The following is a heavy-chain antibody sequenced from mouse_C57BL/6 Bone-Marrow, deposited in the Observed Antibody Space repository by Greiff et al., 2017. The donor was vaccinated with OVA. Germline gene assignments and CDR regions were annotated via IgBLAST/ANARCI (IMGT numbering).Heavy chain of an antibody. Sequence: QVQLQQPGAELVRPGSSVKLSCKASGYTFTSYWMDWVKQRPGQGLEWIGNIYPSDSETHYNQKFKNKATLTVDKSSSTAYMQLSSLTSEDSAVYYCAREAHYGYDGAWFAYWGQGTLVTVSA. CDR3: AREAHYGYDGAWFAY. V-gene: IGHV1-61*01. CDR2: IYPSDSET. J-gene: IGHJ3*01. CDR1: GYTFTSYW. D-gene: IGHD2-2*01.